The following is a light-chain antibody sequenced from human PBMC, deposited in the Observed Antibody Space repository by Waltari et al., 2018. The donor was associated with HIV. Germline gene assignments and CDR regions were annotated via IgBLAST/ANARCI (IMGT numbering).Light chain of an antibody. J-gene: IGLJ2*01. Sequence: SVLTPPPSSSGTPGQRATISCSGSSSNIGSNTVNWYQQLPGTAPKRLIYTNNQRPSGVPDRFSGSKSGTSASLAISGLQSEDEADYYCAAWDDSLNGPVFGGGTKLTVL. V-gene: IGLV1-44*01. CDR3: AAWDDSLNGPV. CDR1: SSNIGSNT. CDR2: TNN.